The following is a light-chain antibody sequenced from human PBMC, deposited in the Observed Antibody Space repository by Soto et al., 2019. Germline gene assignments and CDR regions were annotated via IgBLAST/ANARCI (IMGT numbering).Light chain of an antibody. V-gene: IGKV3-15*01. CDR3: HQYNNWPPWT. CDR1: QSISSN. Sequence: EVVVTQSPATLSVSPGEGATLSCRASQSISSNLAWYQQKPGQAPRLLIYGASTRSTGIPARFSGSGSGTEFNLTISSLQSEDFAVYYCHQYNNWPPWTFGQGTKV. J-gene: IGKJ1*01. CDR2: GAS.